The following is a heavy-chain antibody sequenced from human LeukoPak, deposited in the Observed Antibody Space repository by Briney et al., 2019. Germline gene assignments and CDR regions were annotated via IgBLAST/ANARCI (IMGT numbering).Heavy chain of an antibody. CDR2: ISSSGSTI. Sequence: GSLRLSCAASGFTFSSYEMNWVRQAPGKGLEWVSYISSSGSTIYYADSVKGRFTISRDNAKNSLYLQMNSLSAEDTAVYYCAELGITMIGGVWGKGTTVTISS. D-gene: IGHD3-10*02. CDR3: AELGITMIGGV. V-gene: IGHV3-48*03. CDR1: GFTFSSYE. J-gene: IGHJ6*04.